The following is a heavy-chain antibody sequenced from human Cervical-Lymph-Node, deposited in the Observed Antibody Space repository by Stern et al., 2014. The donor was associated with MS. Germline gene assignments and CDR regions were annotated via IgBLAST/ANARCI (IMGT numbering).Heavy chain of an antibody. CDR3: ARDSAYRHNFDGGNKGAPFDF. J-gene: IGHJ3*01. D-gene: IGHD3-9*01. CDR1: GGSFANYA. CDR2: IIPLFCTA. Sequence: QMHLVQSGPEVRKPGSSVKVSCRSSGGSFANYAISWLRQAPGQGLEWMGAIIPLFCTAHYAQTFQGKVNITAEKSTSTVYMEVSSLRSDDTAVYFCARDSAYRHNFDGGNKGAPFDFWGQGTMVTVSS. V-gene: IGHV1-69*06.